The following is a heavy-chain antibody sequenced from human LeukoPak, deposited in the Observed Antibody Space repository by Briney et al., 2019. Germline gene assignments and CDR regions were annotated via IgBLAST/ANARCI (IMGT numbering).Heavy chain of an antibody. CDR3: ARDPDYYDSSGYYPY. D-gene: IGHD3-22*01. CDR1: GYTFTRYY. J-gene: IGHJ4*02. CDR2: INPNSGGT. Sequence: ASVKVSCKPSGYTFTRYYMHWVRQAPGQGREWMGWINPNSGGTNYAQKFQGRVTMTRATSISTAYMELSRLRSDDTAVYYCARDPDYYDSSGYYPYWGQGTLVTVSS. V-gene: IGHV1-2*02.